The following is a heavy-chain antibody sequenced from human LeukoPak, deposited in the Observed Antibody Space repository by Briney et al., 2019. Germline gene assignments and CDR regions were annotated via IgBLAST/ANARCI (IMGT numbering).Heavy chain of an antibody. CDR2: ISSSSSTI. J-gene: IGHJ4*02. V-gene: IGHV3-48*01. CDR1: GFTFSGYS. D-gene: IGHD3-10*01. Sequence: PGGSLRLSCAASGFTFSGYSMNWVRQAPGKGLEWVAYISSSSSTIYYADSVKGRFTISRDNAKNSLYLQMNSLRAEDTAVYYCARDSLSTYYYGSGSYFLPDYRGQGTLVTVSS. CDR3: ARDSLSTYYYGSGSYFLPDY.